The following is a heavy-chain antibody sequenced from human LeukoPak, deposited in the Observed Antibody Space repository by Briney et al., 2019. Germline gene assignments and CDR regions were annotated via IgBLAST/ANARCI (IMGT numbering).Heavy chain of an antibody. CDR2: ISGSGGST. V-gene: IGHV3-23*01. Sequence: GGSLRLSCAASGFTFSSYAMSWVRQAPGKGLEWVSAISGSGGSTYYADSVKGRFTISRDNAKNSLYLQMNSLRAEDTAVYYCARDGSRGNLVTAPDFWGQGTLVTVSS. CDR1: GFTFSSYA. D-gene: IGHD2-21*02. CDR3: ARDGSRGNLVTAPDF. J-gene: IGHJ4*02.